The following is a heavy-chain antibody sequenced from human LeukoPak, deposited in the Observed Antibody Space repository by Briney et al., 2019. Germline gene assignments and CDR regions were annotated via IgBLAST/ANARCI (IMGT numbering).Heavy chain of an antibody. V-gene: IGHV3-30-3*01. CDR1: GFTFSSYA. Sequence: GGSLRLSCAASGFTFSSYAMHWVRQAPGKGLEWVAVISYDGSNKYYADSVKGRFTISRDNSKNTLYLQMNSLRAEDTAVHYCARDPNYYDFWSGYTTNNWFDPWGQGTLVTVSS. J-gene: IGHJ5*02. CDR3: ARDPNYYDFWSGYTTNNWFDP. D-gene: IGHD3-3*01. CDR2: ISYDGSNK.